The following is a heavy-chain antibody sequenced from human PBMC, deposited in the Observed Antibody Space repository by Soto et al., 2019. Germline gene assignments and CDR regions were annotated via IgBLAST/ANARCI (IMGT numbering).Heavy chain of an antibody. D-gene: IGHD2-8*01. CDR2: VYYRGRS. J-gene: IGHJ4*02. CDR3: VAQPTSVLTQAYFDY. V-gene: IGHV4-39*01. CDR1: GGSVSNSTYY. Sequence: SETLSLTCSVSGGSVSNSTYYWGWIRQPPGKGLEWIGSVYYRGRSYSKSSVKSRVTISVDTSKNQFSLNLNSVTASDTAVYYCVAQPTSVLTQAYFDYWGPGALVTVSS.